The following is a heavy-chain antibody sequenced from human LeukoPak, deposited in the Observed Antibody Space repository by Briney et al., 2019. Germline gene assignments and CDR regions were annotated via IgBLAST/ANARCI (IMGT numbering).Heavy chain of an antibody. Sequence: GASVKVSCKASGYTFTSYDINWVRQATGQGLEWMGWMNPNSGNTGYAQKFQGRVTMTRNTSISTAYIVLSSLRSEDTAVYYCARGGNIGWIVGVVISYYYYMDVWGKGTTVTVSS. CDR3: ARGGNIGWIVGVVISYYYYMDV. J-gene: IGHJ6*03. D-gene: IGHD3-3*01. CDR1: GYTFTSYD. V-gene: IGHV1-8*01. CDR2: MNPNSGNT.